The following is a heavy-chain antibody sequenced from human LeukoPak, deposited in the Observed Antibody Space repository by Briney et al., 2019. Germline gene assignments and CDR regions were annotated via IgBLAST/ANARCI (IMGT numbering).Heavy chain of an antibody. CDR3: AREGNSGYQDY. CDR1: GFTFSSYG. D-gene: IGHD5-12*01. Sequence: GGSLRLSCAASGFTFSSYGMHWVRQAPGKGLEWVAVIWYDGSNKYYADSVKGRFTISRDNSKNTLYLQMNSLRAEDTAVYYCAREGNSGYQDYWGQGTLVTVSS. J-gene: IGHJ4*02. CDR2: IWYDGSNK. V-gene: IGHV3-33*01.